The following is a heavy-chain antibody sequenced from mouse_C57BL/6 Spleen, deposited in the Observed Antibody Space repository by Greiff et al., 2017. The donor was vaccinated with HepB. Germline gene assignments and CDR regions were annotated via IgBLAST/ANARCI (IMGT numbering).Heavy chain of an antibody. J-gene: IGHJ4*01. V-gene: IGHV1-19*01. D-gene: IGHD1-1*01. CDR1: GYTFTDYY. CDR2: INPYNGGT. Sequence: EVHLVESGPVLVKPGASVKMSCKASGYTFTDYYMNWVKQSHGKSLEWIGVINPYNGGTSYNQKFKGKATLTVDKSSSTAYMELNSLTSEDSAVYYCAATVVAYYAMDYWGQGTSVTVSS. CDR3: AATVVAYYAMDY.